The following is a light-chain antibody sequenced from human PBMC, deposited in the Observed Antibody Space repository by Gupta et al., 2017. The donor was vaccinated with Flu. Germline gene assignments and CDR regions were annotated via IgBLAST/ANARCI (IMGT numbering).Light chain of an antibody. J-gene: IGLJ3*02. CDR1: SSNIGSTT. CDR2: NND. Sequence: SVLTQPPSASGTPGQKVTVSCSGSSSNIGSTTVNWFQQLPRTAPKLLIYNNDQRPSGVPGRFSGSRSGTSASLAISGLQAEDEADYYCAAWDDSRNAWVFGGGTHLTVL. V-gene: IGLV1-44*01. CDR3: AAWDDSRNAWV.